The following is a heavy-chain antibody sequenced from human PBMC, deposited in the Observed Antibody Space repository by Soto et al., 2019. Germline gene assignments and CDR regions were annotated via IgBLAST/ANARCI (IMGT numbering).Heavy chain of an antibody. J-gene: IGHJ5*02. V-gene: IGHV4-34*01. CDR3: ARKGWMVAVTGWFDP. CDR2: INHSGST. Sequence: SETLSLICAVYGGSFSGYYWSWIRQPPGKGLEWIGEINHSGSTNYNPSLKSRVTISVDTSKNQFSLKLSSVTAADTAVYYCARKGWMVAVTGWFDPWGQGTLVTVSS. D-gene: IGHD2-15*01. CDR1: GGSFSGYY.